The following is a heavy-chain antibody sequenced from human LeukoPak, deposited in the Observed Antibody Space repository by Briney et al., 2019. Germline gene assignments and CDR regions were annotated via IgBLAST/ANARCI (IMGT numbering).Heavy chain of an antibody. D-gene: IGHD4-17*01. Sequence: ASVKVSCKASGYTFTGYYMHWVRQAPGQGVEWMGWINPNSGGTNYAQKFQGRVTMTRDTSISTAYMELSRLRSDDTAVYYCARSITVTNAFDIWGQGTMVTVSS. CDR2: INPNSGGT. J-gene: IGHJ3*02. CDR1: GYTFTGYY. V-gene: IGHV1-2*02. CDR3: ARSITVTNAFDI.